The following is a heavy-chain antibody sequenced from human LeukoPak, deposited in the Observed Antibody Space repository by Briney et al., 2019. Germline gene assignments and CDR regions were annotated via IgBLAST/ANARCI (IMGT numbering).Heavy chain of an antibody. CDR1: GGSFSGYY. J-gene: IGHJ4*02. CDR3: ASLSVVEDY. Sequence: NPSETLSLTCAVYGGSFSGYYRSWIRQPPGKGLEWIGEINHSGSNNYNPSLKSRVTISVDTSKNQFSLKLSSVTAADTAVYYCASLSVVEDYWGQGTLVTVPS. CDR2: INHSGSN. V-gene: IGHV4-34*01. D-gene: IGHD2-15*01.